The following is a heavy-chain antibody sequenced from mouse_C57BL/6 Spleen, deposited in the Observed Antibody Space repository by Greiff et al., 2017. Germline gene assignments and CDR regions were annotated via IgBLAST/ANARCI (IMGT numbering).Heavy chain of an antibody. D-gene: IGHD1-1*01. CDR3: ARYGSSYDYYAMDY. CDR2: IYPRSGNT. CDR1: GYTFTSYG. J-gene: IGHJ4*01. Sequence: VKLQQSGAELARPGASVKLSCKASGYTFTSYGISWVKQRTGQGLEWIGEIYPRSGNTYYNEKFKGKATLTADKSSSTAYMELRSLTSEDSAVYFCARYGSSYDYYAMDYWGQGTSVTVSS. V-gene: IGHV1-81*01.